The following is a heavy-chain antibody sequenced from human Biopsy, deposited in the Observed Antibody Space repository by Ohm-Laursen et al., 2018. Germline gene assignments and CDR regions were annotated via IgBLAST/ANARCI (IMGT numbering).Heavy chain of an antibody. Sequence: SETLSLTCTVSGGSVSSGSYYWSWIRQPPGKGLVWIGYIYYSGSTNYNPSLKSRVTISVDTSRNQFSLKLSSVTAADTAVYYCAGRPWPNTFDIWGQGTMVTVSS. CDR2: IYYSGST. V-gene: IGHV4-61*01. CDR1: GGSVSSGSYY. J-gene: IGHJ3*02. CDR3: AGRPWPNTFDI. D-gene: IGHD2/OR15-2a*01.